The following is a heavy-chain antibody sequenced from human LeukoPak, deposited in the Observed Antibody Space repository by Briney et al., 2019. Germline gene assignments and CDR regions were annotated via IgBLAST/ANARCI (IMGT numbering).Heavy chain of an antibody. CDR1: GGSGSSYF. CDR2: IYNSGNT. Sequence: SETLSLTGTVSGGSGSSYFWSWVRQSPEKGLEWIGYIYNSGNTNYNPSLKSRVTISRDMSRNQFSLKVRSVTPADTAVYYCARVSGSGWYYCDHWGQGALVTVSS. D-gene: IGHD6-19*01. V-gene: IGHV4-59*02. CDR3: ARVSGSGWYYCDH. J-gene: IGHJ4*02.